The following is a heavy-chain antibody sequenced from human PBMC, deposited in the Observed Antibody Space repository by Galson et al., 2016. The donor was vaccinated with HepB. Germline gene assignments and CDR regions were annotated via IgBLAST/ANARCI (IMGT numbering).Heavy chain of an antibody. CDR2: IYYSGST. D-gene: IGHD3-22*01. CDR1: GGSFSDYY. Sequence: TLSLTCAVYGGSFSDYYWSWIRQPPGKGLEWIGYIYYSGSTKYNPSLKSRVTISVDTSKNQFSLNLSSVTAADTAVYYCATLTYYYDSKAGAFDIWGQGTMVTVSS. J-gene: IGHJ3*02. CDR3: ATLTYYYDSKAGAFDI. V-gene: IGHV4-59*01.